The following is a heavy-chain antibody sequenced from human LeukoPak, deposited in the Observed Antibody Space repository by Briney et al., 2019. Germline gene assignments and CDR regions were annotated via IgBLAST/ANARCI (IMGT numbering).Heavy chain of an antibody. CDR3: ARPSAPFDY. CDR1: GYTLTGYY. Sequence: ASVKVSCKASGYTLTGYYMHWVRQAPGQGLEWMGRINPNSGGTNYAQKFQGRVTMTRDTSTSTVYMELSSLRSEDTAVYYCARPSAPFDYWGQGTLVTVSS. CDR2: INPNSGGT. J-gene: IGHJ4*02. V-gene: IGHV1-2*06. D-gene: IGHD6-25*01.